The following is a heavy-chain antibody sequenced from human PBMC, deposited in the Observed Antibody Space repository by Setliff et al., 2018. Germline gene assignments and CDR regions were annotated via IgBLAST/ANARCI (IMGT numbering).Heavy chain of an antibody. CDR1: GGSISSSIYY. Sequence: SETLSLTCSVSGGSISSSIYYWGWIRQPPGKGLEWIGSIYYSGSTYYSPSLKRRVTISVDTSKNQLSLKLSSVTAADTDVYYCATRTYYDSNGYYYAIAGPFDIWGQGTMVTVSS. CDR2: IYYSGST. J-gene: IGHJ3*02. V-gene: IGHV4-39*01. CDR3: ATRTYYDSNGYYYAIAGPFDI. D-gene: IGHD3-22*01.